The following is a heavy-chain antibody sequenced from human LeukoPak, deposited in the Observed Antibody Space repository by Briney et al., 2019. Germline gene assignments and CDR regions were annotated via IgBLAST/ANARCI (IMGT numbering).Heavy chain of an antibody. CDR3: AKDHKSMVRGTYDY. D-gene: IGHD3-10*01. Sequence: GGSLRLSCAASGVTFSSYAMSWVRQAPGKGLEWVSAISGSGGSKYYADSVKGRFTISRDNSKNTLYLQMNSLRAEDTAVYYCAKDHKSMVRGTYDYWGQGTLVTVSS. V-gene: IGHV3-23*01. CDR1: GVTFSSYA. J-gene: IGHJ4*02. CDR2: ISGSGGSK.